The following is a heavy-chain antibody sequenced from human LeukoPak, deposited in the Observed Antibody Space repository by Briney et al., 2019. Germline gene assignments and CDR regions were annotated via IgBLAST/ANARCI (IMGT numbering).Heavy chain of an antibody. D-gene: IGHD3-10*01. Sequence: GGFLRLSCAASGFTFSDYYMSWIRQAPGKGLEWVGVISYDESNKYYADSLEGRFTISRDNSKNTLYLQMNRVRAEDTAVYYCAREFRPDHYGSRSLGEFDPWGQGTLVTVSS. CDR1: GFTFSDYY. J-gene: IGHJ5*02. V-gene: IGHV3-30-3*01. CDR2: ISYDESNK. CDR3: AREFRPDHYGSRSLGEFDP.